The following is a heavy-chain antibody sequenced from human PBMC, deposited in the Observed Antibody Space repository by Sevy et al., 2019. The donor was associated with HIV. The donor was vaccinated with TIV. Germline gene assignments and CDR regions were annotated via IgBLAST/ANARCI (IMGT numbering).Heavy chain of an antibody. D-gene: IGHD3-3*01. Sequence: GGSLRLSCAASGFTFSSYWMHWVRQAPGKGLVWVSRINSDGSSTSYADSVKGRFTISRDNAKNTLYLQMNSLRAEDTAVYYCARDLTIFGVVIQDYYYYRMDVWGQGTTVTVSS. CDR1: GFTFSSYW. CDR2: INSDGSST. J-gene: IGHJ6*02. CDR3: ARDLTIFGVVIQDYYYYRMDV. V-gene: IGHV3-74*01.